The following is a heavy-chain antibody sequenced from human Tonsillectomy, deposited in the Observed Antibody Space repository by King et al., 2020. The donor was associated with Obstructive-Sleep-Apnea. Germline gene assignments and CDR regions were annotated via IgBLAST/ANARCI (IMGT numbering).Heavy chain of an antibody. CDR3: AKGVKGPWSDDLYYYYGMDV. D-gene: IGHD1-1*01. Sequence: DVQLVESGGGLVQPGRSLRLSCAASGFTFDDCSMHWVRQAPGKGLEWVSGISWNSGIIGYAASVKGRFTVSSDNAKNSLYLQMNSLRAEATALYYCAKGVKGPWSDDLYYYYGMDVWGQGTTVTVSS. CDR1: GFTFDDCS. CDR2: ISWNSGII. V-gene: IGHV3-9*01. J-gene: IGHJ6*02.